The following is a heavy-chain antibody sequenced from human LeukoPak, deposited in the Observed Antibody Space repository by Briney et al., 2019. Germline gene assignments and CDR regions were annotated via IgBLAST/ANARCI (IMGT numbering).Heavy chain of an antibody. Sequence: PSETLSLTCTVSGGSISSYYWSWIRQPPGKGLEWIGYISYSGYTNYNPSLKSRVTMSVDTSKNQFSLKLSSVTAADTAVYYCARERQWLYYFDYWGQGTLVTVSS. CDR1: GGSISSYY. CDR3: ARERQWLYYFDY. V-gene: IGHV4-59*12. CDR2: ISYSGYT. D-gene: IGHD6-19*01. J-gene: IGHJ4*02.